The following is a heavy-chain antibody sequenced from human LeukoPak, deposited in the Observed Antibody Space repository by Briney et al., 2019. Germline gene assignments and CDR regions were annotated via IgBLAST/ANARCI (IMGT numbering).Heavy chain of an antibody. Sequence: GASVKASCKASGYTFTGYYMHWVRQAPGQGLEWMGRINPNSGGTNYAQKFQGRVTMTRDTSISTAYMELSRLRSDDTAVYYCARDRSGSSPFDYWGQGALVTVSS. CDR3: ARDRSGSSPFDY. J-gene: IGHJ4*02. CDR1: GYTFTGYY. CDR2: INPNSGGT. V-gene: IGHV1-2*06. D-gene: IGHD6-6*01.